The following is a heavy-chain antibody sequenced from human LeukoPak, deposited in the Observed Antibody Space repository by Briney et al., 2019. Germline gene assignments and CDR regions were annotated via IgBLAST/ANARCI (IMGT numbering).Heavy chain of an antibody. Sequence: PGRSLRLSCTVSGYTLGDYGLAWVRQAPGKRLEWVGFIRRKVDGATTEYAASVKGRFTISRDDSKRIAYLQMNSLRTEDTAVYYCTRPLRGSGSYSFDHWGRGTRVTVSS. CDR1: GYTLGDYG. CDR2: IRRKVDGATT. J-gene: IGHJ4*02. CDR3: TRPLRGSGSYSFDH. D-gene: IGHD3-10*01. V-gene: IGHV3-49*04.